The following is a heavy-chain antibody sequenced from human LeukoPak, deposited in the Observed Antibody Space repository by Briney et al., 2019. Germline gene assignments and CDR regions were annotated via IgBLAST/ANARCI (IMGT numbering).Heavy chain of an antibody. D-gene: IGHD4-17*01. CDR3: AREGGYGDYASGY. CDR2: ISSSGSTI. Sequence: GGSLRLSCAASGFTFSSYEMNWVRQAPGKVLEWVSYISSSGSTIYYADSVKGRFTISRDNAKNSLYLQMNSLRAEDTAVYYCAREGGYGDYASGYWGQGTLVTVSS. V-gene: IGHV3-48*03. CDR1: GFTFSSYE. J-gene: IGHJ4*02.